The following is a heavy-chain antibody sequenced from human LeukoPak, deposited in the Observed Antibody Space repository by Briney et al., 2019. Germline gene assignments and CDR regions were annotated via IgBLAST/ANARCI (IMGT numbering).Heavy chain of an antibody. CDR1: GFTFSSYW. J-gene: IGHJ6*03. CDR3: ARAAGFGYYYYYYMDV. Sequence: GGSLRLSCAASGFTFSSYWMSWVRQAPGKGLEWVANIKQDGSEKYYVDSVKGRFTISRDNAKNSLYLQMNSLRAEDTAVYYCARAAGFGYYYYYYMDVWGKGTTVTVSS. V-gene: IGHV3-7*01. D-gene: IGHD3-16*01. CDR2: IKQDGSEK.